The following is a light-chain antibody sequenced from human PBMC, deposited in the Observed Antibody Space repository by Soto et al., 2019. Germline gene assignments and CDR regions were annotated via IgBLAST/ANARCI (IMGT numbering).Light chain of an antibody. CDR2: AAS. J-gene: IGKJ5*01. CDR3: QQSYSTPIT. CDR1: QSISSY. Sequence: DIQMTQSPSSLSASVGDRVTITCRASQSISSYLNWYQQKPGKAPKLLIYAASSLQSGVTSRFSGSGSGTDFTLTISSLLPEDFASYFCQQSYSTPITFGQGTRLEIK. V-gene: IGKV1-39*01.